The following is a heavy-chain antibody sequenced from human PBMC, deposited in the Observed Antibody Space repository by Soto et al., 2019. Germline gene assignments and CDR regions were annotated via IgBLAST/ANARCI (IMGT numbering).Heavy chain of an antibody. CDR3: ARLQGAFFITTYNWFDP. D-gene: IGHD3-22*01. Sequence: SETLSLTCTVSGDSISSSRYYWGLIRQPPGKGLEWIGDIYYSGTTHYNPSLKSRVTISIDTSKNQFSLHLRSVTAADTAVYSCARLQGAFFITTYNWFDPWGQGTPVNVSS. CDR1: GDSISSSRYY. V-gene: IGHV4-39*01. J-gene: IGHJ5*02. CDR2: IYYSGTT.